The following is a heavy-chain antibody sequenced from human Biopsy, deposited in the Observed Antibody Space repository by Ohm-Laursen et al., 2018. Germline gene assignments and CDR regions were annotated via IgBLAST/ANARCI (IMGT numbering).Heavy chain of an antibody. CDR2: LWYDGTNK. D-gene: IGHD1-1*01. CDR3: ARPTNARAGGAPFDI. CDR1: GFSFSGYD. V-gene: IGHV3-33*01. Sequence: SLRLSCAASGFSFSGYDMHWVRQAPGKGLEWVAVLWYDGTNKYYADSVKGRFTISRDNSKNTLYLQMNSLRAEDTAMYYCARPTNARAGGAPFDIWGQGTMVTVSS. J-gene: IGHJ3*02.